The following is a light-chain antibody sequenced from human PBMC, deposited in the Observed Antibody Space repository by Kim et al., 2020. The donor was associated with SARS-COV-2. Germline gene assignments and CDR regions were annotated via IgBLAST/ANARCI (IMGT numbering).Light chain of an antibody. CDR2: QDS. J-gene: IGLJ1*01. V-gene: IGLV3-1*01. Sequence: SSELTQPPSVSVSPGQTASITCSGDKLGDKYACWYQQKPGQSPVLVIYQDSKRPSGIPERFSGSNSGNTATLTISGTQAMDEADYYCQAWDSGTAVFGTGTKVTVL. CDR1: KLGDKY. CDR3: QAWDSGTAV.